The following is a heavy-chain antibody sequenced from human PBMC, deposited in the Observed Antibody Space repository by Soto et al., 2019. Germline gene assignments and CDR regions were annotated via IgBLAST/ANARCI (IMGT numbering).Heavy chain of an antibody. CDR3: AREIGRGAAQTNYMDV. J-gene: IGHJ6*03. CDR2: IYSGGST. CDR1: GFTVSTNS. D-gene: IGHD6-6*01. V-gene: IGHV3-66*01. Sequence: EVQLVESGGGLVQPGGSLRLSGAAFGFTVSTNSMSWVRQAPGKGLEWVSVIYSGGSTFYADSVKGRFTISRDNSKNTVYLQMNSLRAEDAGVYYCAREIGRGAAQTNYMDVWGKGTTVTVS.